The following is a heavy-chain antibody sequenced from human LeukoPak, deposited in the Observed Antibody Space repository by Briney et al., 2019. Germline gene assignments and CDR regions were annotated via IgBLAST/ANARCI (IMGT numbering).Heavy chain of an antibody. J-gene: IGHJ5*02. Sequence: GGSLRLSCAASGFTFSSYSMNWVRQAPGKGLEWVSSISSSSSYMYYADSVKGRFTISRDNAKNSLYLQMNSLRAEDTAVYYCARDPRRLGYCSSTSCYFLWFDPWGQGTLVTVSS. CDR2: ISSSSSYM. CDR3: ARDPRRLGYCSSTSCYFLWFDP. V-gene: IGHV3-21*01. D-gene: IGHD2-2*01. CDR1: GFTFSSYS.